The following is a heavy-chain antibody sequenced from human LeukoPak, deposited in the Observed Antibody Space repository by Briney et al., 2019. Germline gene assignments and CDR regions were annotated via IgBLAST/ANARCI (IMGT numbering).Heavy chain of an antibody. Sequence: GGSLRLSCAASGFTFSGYAMSWVRQAPGKGLEWVSAISGSGGSTYYADSVKGRFTISRDNSKNTLYLQMNSLRAEDTAVYYCAKGGHSYIYYYYYGMDVWGQGTTVTVSS. CDR3: AKGGHSYIYYYYYGMDV. D-gene: IGHD5-18*01. CDR1: GFTFSGYA. J-gene: IGHJ6*02. CDR2: ISGSGGST. V-gene: IGHV3-23*01.